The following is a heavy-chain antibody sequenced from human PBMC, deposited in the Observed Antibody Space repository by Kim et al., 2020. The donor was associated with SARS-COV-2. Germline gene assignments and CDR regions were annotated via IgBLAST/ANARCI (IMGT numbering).Heavy chain of an antibody. CDR2: ISSSISYI. D-gene: IGHD2-21*02. J-gene: IGHJ4*02. CDR3: AGDHPLVVTAPSFDY. V-gene: IGHV3-21*01. CDR1: GFTFSSYS. Sequence: GGSLRLSCAASGFTFSSYSMNWVRQAPGKGLEWVSSISSSISYIYYADSVKGRFTISRDNAKNSLYLQMNSLRAEDTAVYYCAGDHPLVVTAPSFDYWGQGALVAVAS.